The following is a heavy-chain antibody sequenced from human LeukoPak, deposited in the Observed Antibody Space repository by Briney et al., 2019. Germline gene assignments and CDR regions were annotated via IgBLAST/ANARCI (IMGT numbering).Heavy chain of an antibody. CDR1: GFTFSSCD. J-gene: IGHJ4*02. D-gene: IGHD3-3*01. CDR2: IGTAGDT. Sequence: PGGSLRLSCAASGFTFSSCDMHWVRQATGKGLEWVSAIGTAGDTYYPGSVKGRFTISRENAKNSLYLQMNSLRAGDTAVYYCARANRYYDFWSGYHYYFDYGGQGTLVTVSS. V-gene: IGHV3-13*01. CDR3: ARANRYYDFWSGYHYYFDY.